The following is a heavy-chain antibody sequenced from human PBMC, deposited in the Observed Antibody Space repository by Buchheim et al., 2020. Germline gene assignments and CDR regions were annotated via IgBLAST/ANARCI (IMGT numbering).Heavy chain of an antibody. CDR1: GFTFSSYG. V-gene: IGHV3-30*18. CDR2: ISYDGSNK. D-gene: IGHD1-7*01. Sequence: QVQLVESGGGVVQPGRSLRLSCAASGFTFSSYGMHWVRQAPGKGLEWVAVISYDGSNKYYADSVKGRFTISRDNSKNTLYLQMNSLRAEDTAVYYCANPSYTWNYVPLDYWGQGTL. J-gene: IGHJ4*02. CDR3: ANPSYTWNYVPLDY.